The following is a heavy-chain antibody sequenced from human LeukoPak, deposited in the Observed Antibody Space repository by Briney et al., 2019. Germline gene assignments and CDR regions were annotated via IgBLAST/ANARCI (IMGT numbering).Heavy chain of an antibody. V-gene: IGHV3-7*01. CDR1: GFTFDDYG. J-gene: IGHJ4*02. D-gene: IGHD4-4*01. CDR2: IQPDGDNI. CDR3: ARDRDYSKDY. Sequence: GGSLRLSCAASGFTFDDYGMSWVRQAPGKGLEWVANIQPDGDNIWCADSVKGRFTISRDNSKSTLYLQMNSLRVEDTAVYYCARDRDYSKDYRGQGTLVTVSS.